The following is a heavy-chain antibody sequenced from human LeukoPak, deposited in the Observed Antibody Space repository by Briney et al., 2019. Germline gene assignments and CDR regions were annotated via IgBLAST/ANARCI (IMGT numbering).Heavy chain of an antibody. CDR3: ARVNSGWYYYYYGMDV. Sequence: GASVKVSCKASGYTFTSYYMHWVRQAPGQGLEWMGIINPSGGSTSYAQKFQGRVTMTRDTSTSTAYMELRSLRSDDTAVYYCARVNSGWYYYYYGMDVWGQGTTVTVSS. CDR1: GYTFTSYY. D-gene: IGHD6-19*01. V-gene: IGHV1-46*01. CDR2: INPSGGST. J-gene: IGHJ6*02.